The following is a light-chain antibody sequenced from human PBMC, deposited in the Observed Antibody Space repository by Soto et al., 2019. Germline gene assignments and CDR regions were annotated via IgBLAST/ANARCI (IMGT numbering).Light chain of an antibody. V-gene: IGKV1-33*01. CDR2: DAS. CDR1: ESITFW. J-gene: IGKJ5*01. CDR3: QQYDILPST. Sequence: MIQSAATLSASEGARFTITCAATESITFWLAWYQQNPGTAPKLLIYDASNLAIGVPSRFSGSVSGTHFTLTISRLKPEDSGTYYCQQYDILPSTFGRGTRLEI.